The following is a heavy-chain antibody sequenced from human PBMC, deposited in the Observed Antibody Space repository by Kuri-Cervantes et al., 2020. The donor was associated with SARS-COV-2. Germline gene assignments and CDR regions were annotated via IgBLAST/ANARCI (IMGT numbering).Heavy chain of an antibody. V-gene: IGHV3-30-3*01. Sequence: GGSLRLSCAASGFTFSSYAMHWVRQAPGKGLGWVAVISYDGSNKYYADSVKGRFTISRDNSKNTLYLQMNSLRAEDTAVYYCASRRAGAAAGIWGWFDPWGQGTLVTVSS. CDR3: ASRRAGAAAGIWGWFDP. CDR2: ISYDGSNK. D-gene: IGHD6-13*01. CDR1: GFTFSSYA. J-gene: IGHJ5*02.